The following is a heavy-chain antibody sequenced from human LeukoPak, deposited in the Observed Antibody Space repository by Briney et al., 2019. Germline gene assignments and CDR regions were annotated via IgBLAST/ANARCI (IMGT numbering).Heavy chain of an antibody. CDR1: GYTFTSYY. V-gene: IGHV1-46*01. J-gene: IGHJ5*02. CDR3: ARFLGSGWYWPPGDNCFDP. D-gene: IGHD6-19*01. CDR2: INPSGGST. Sequence: GASVKVSCKASGYTFTSYYMHWVRQAPGQGLEWMGIINPSGGSTSYAQKFQGRVTMTRDTSTSTVYMELSSLRSEDTAVYYCARFLGSGWYWPPGDNCFDPWGQGTLVTVSS.